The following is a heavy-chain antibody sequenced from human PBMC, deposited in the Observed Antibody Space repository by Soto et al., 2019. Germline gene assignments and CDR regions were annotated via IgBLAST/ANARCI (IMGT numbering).Heavy chain of an antibody. D-gene: IGHD2-15*01. Sequence: PXGSLSLSFAASGFTFSSYALSWVRQAPGKGLEWVSAISGSGGSTYYADSVKGRFTISRDNSKNTLYLQMNSLRAEDTAVYCCAKSNTYCSGGSCSEYFQHWGQGTLVTVSS. J-gene: IGHJ1*01. CDR1: GFTFSSYA. V-gene: IGHV3-23*01. CDR2: ISGSGGST. CDR3: AKSNTYCSGGSCSEYFQH.